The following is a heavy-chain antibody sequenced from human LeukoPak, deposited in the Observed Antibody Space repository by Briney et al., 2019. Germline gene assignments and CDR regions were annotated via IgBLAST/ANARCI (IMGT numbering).Heavy chain of an antibody. D-gene: IGHD3-10*01. CDR1: GYSISSGYY. J-gene: IGHJ5*02. V-gene: IGHV4-38-2*02. CDR2: IYHSGST. CDR3: ARDGSGSYYEWFDP. Sequence: KSSETLSLTCTVSGYSISSGYYWGWIRQPPGKGLEWIGSIYHSGSTYYNPSLKSRVTISLDMSKNQFSLRLSSVTAADTAVYYCARDGSGSYYEWFDPWGQGTLVTVSS.